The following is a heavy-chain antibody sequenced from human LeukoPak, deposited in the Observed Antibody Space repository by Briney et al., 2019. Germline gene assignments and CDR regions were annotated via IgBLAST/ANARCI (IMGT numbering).Heavy chain of an antibody. J-gene: IGHJ4*02. D-gene: IGHD3-22*01. V-gene: IGHV4-31*03. CDR1: GGSINYYY. CDR2: IYYSGST. Sequence: PSETLSLTCTVSGGSINYYYWMWIRQHPGKGLEWIGYIYYSGSTYYNPSLKSRVTISVDTSKNQFSLKLSSVTAADTAVYYCARAYYYDSSGYYYWGQGTLVTVSS. CDR3: ARAYYYDSSGYYY.